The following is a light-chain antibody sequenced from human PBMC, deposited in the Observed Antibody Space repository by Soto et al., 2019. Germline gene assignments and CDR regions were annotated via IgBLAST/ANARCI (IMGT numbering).Light chain of an antibody. V-gene: IGKV3-20*01. CDR1: QSVSSSY. Sequence: IVMTQSPATLSVSPGEIAALSFRASQSVSSSYLALYQQKPGQAPRLLMYGASSRATGIPDRFSGSGSGTDFTLTISRLEPEDFAVYYCQQYGSSPTFGQGTRLEIK. CDR2: GAS. J-gene: IGKJ5*01. CDR3: QQYGSSPT.